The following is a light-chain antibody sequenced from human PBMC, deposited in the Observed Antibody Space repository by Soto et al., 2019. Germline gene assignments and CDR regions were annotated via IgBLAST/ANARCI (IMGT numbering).Light chain of an antibody. Sequence: QPVLTQPPSVSGAPGQRVTISCTGSSSNIGAGYDVHWYQQLPGTAPKLLIYGNSNRPSGVPDRFSGSKSGTSASLAITGLQAEDEADYYCQSYDSSLSLHVVFGGGTKLTVL. CDR1: SSNIGAGYD. V-gene: IGLV1-40*01. CDR2: GNS. CDR3: QSYDSSLSLHVV. J-gene: IGLJ2*01.